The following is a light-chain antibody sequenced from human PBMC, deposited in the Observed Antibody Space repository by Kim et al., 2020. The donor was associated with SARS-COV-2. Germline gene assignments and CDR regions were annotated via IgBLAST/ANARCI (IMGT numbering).Light chain of an antibody. J-gene: IGKJ1*01. CDR1: QSISSSY. CDR2: GES. V-gene: IGKV3-20*01. Sequence: EIVLTQSPGTLSLSPGERATLSCRASQSISSSYLAWYQQKPGQDPRLLIYGESSRATGIPDRFSGSGSGTDFTLTISRLEPEDFAVYYCQQYVSSPRTFGQGTKVDIK. CDR3: QQYVSSPRT.